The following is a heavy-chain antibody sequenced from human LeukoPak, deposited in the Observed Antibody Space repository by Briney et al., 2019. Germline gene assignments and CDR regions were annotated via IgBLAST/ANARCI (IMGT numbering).Heavy chain of an antibody. J-gene: IGHJ3*02. Sequence: KPSETLSLTCTVSGCSFSPYHWSWIRQPPGKGLEWIGYIYYSGSTNYNPSLKSRVTISLDTSKNQFSLKLSSVTAADTAVYYCGRTNAFDIWGQGTMVTVSS. CDR3: GRTNAFDI. V-gene: IGHV4-59*01. CDR2: IYYSGST. CDR1: GCSFSPYH.